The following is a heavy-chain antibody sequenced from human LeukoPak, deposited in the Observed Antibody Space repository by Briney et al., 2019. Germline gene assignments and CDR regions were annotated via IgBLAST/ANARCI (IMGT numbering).Heavy chain of an antibody. CDR2: ISSSSSYI. Sequence: GGSLRLSCAASGFTFSSYSMNWVRQAPGKGLEWVSSISSSSSYIYYADSVKGRFTISRDNAKNSLYLQMNSLRAEDTAVYYCARDWSPPEGFDYWGQGTLVTVSS. V-gene: IGHV3-21*01. J-gene: IGHJ4*02. CDR1: GFTFSSYS. CDR3: ARDWSPPEGFDY.